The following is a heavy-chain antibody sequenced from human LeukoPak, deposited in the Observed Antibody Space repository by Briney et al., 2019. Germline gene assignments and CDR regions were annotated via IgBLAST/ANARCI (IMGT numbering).Heavy chain of an antibody. Sequence: PGGSLRLSCAASGFTFSSYAMSWVRQAPGKGLEWVSAISGSGGSTYYADSVKGRFTISRGNSKNTLYLQMNSLRAEDTAVYYCAKDDDTAMVTATGYYGMDVWGQGTTVTVSS. V-gene: IGHV3-23*01. CDR3: AKDDDTAMVTATGYYGMDV. CDR1: GFTFSSYA. D-gene: IGHD5-18*01. CDR2: ISGSGGST. J-gene: IGHJ6*02.